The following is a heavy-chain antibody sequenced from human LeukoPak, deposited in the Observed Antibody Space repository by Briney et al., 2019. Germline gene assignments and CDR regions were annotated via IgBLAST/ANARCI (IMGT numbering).Heavy chain of an antibody. CDR2: LIRDSGEA. Sequence: TGRSLRLSCAASGFTFDDYAMHWVRQAPGKGLEWVGLIRDSGEAFYADFARGRFAISRDESENTLYLQMNSLRVEDTAVYFCARDRAANQDWVEFDPWGQGTPVIVSS. D-gene: IGHD3/OR15-3a*01. CDR1: GFTFDDYA. CDR3: ARDRAANQDWVEFDP. V-gene: IGHV3-9*01. J-gene: IGHJ5*02.